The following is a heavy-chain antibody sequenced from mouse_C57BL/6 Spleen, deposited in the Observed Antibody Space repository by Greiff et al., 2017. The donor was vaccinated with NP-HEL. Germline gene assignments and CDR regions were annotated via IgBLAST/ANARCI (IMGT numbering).Heavy chain of an antibody. J-gene: IGHJ4*01. CDR3: ARSGNYGNRYYAMDY. CDR2: IYPGDGDT. V-gene: IGHV1-82*01. D-gene: IGHD2-1*01. CDR1: GYAFSSSW. Sequence: VQLQQSGPELVKPGASVKISCKASGYAFSSSWMNWVKQRPGKGLEWIGRIYPGDGDTNYNGKFKGKATLTADKSSSTAYMQLSSLTSEDSAVYFCARSGNYGNRYYAMDYWGQGTSVTVSS.